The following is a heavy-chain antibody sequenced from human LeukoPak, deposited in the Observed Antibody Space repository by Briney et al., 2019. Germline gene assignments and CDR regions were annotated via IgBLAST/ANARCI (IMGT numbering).Heavy chain of an antibody. Sequence: SGPTLLNPTQTLTLTCTFSGFSLSTSGMRVSWIRQPPGKALEWLSRIDWDDDKFYSTSLKTRLTISKDTSKNQVVLTMTNMGPVDTATYYCARSTIVVVTAQAHDAFDIWGQGTMVTVSS. V-gene: IGHV2-70*04. D-gene: IGHD2-21*02. CDR2: IDWDDDK. CDR1: GFSLSTSGMR. CDR3: ARSTIVVVTAQAHDAFDI. J-gene: IGHJ3*02.